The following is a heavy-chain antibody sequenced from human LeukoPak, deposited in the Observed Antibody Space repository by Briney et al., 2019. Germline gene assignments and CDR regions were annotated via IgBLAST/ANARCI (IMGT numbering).Heavy chain of an antibody. D-gene: IGHD5-24*01. CDR1: GFSFSNFG. CDR3: VKGGDGFNFGDH. Sequence: GGSLRLSCAASGFSFSNFGMHWVRQTPGKGLEWVALIWSDARKTHYADSVMGRFTISRDNSKNTLYLQMNSLRVEDTAVYYCVKGGDGFNFGDHWGQGNRVTVSS. V-gene: IGHV3-33*06. CDR2: IWSDARKT. J-gene: IGHJ4*02.